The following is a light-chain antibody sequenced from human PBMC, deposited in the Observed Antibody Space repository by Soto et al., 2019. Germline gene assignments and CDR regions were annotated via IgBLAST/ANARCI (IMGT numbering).Light chain of an antibody. CDR1: DSDVGAYKS. Sequence: QSVLTQPASVSGSPGQSITISCTGSDSDVGAYKSVSWYQQHPGKAPKLMIYEVSNWPSGVSRRFSGSKSGNTASLTISGLQAEDEAHYYCSSYTSSSTWVFGGGTKLTVL. J-gene: IGLJ3*02. V-gene: IGLV2-14*01. CDR2: EVS. CDR3: SSYTSSSTWV.